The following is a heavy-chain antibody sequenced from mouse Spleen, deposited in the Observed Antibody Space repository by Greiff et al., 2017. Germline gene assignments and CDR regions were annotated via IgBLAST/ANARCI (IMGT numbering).Heavy chain of an antibody. CDR2: IYPGDGDT. J-gene: IGHJ2*01. CDR1: GYAFSSYW. CDR3: ARSRGTYFDY. Sequence: VQGVESGAELVKPGASVKISCKASGYAFSSYWMNWVKQRPGKGLEWIGQIYPGDGDTNYNGKFKGKATLTADKSSSTAYMQLSSLTSEDSAVYFCARSRGTYFDYWGQGTTLTVSS. V-gene: IGHV1-80*01. D-gene: IGHD2-14*01.